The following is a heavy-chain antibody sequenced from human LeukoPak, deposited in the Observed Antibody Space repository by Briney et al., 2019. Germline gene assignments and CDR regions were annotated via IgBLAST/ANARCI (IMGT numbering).Heavy chain of an antibody. CDR2: ISGSSGST. V-gene: IGHV3-23*01. CDR1: GFTVSSNE. J-gene: IGHJ4*02. Sequence: GGSLRLSCAASGFTVSSNEMSWVRQAPGKGLEWVSAISGSSGSTSYADSVKGRFTISRDNSKNTVYLQMNSLRAEDTAVYYCAKDSSFFDYWGQGTLVTVSS. CDR3: AKDSSFFDY.